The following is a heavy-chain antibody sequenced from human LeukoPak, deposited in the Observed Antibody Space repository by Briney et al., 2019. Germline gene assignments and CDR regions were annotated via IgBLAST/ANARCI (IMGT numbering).Heavy chain of an antibody. V-gene: IGHV3-23*01. CDR1: GSTFSSSA. D-gene: IGHD6-6*01. Sequence: GGSLRLSCAASGSTFSSSAMSWVRQAPGKGLEWVSVISSSGGSTYYADSVKGRFTISRDNSKNTLYLQMSSLRAEDTAVYYCAKGSRSIAVDNLCDYWGQGTLVTVSS. CDR3: AKGSRSIAVDNLCDY. CDR2: ISSSGGST. J-gene: IGHJ4*02.